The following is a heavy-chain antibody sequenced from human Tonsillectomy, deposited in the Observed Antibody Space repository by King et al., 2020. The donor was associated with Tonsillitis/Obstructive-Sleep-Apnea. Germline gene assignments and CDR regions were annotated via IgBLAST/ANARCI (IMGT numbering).Heavy chain of an antibody. V-gene: IGHV3-74*02. D-gene: IGHD2-2*01. CDR2: INSDGTTT. J-gene: IGHJ6*02. Sequence: VQLVQSGGGLVQPGGSLRLSCAASGFNFSNYWMHWVRQAPGKGLVWVSRINSDGTTTTYADSVKGRFTISRDNAKNSLYLQMNSLRAEDTAVYYCARRYYQLIPIGGYYYYGMDVWGQGTTVTVSS. CDR3: ARRYYQLIPIGGYYYYGMDV. CDR1: GFNFSNYW.